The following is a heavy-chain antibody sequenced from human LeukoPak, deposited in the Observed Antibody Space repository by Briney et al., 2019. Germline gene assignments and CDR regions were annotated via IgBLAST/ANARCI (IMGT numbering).Heavy chain of an antibody. CDR1: GFTFSSYG. CDR3: AKDRKSFDSRGGFDY. D-gene: IGHD3-22*01. Sequence: PGGSLRLSCAASGFTFSSYGMHWVRQAPGKGLEWVAVISYDGSNKYYADSVKGRFTISRDNSKNTLYLQMNSLRAEDTAAYYCAKDRKSFDSRGGFDYWGQGTLVTVSS. CDR2: ISYDGSNK. J-gene: IGHJ4*02. V-gene: IGHV3-30*18.